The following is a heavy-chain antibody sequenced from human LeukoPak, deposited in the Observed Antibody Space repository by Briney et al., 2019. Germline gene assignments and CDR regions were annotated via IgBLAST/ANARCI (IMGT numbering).Heavy chain of an antibody. J-gene: IGHJ4*02. CDR1: GGSISSYY. CDR3: ARQNSNYVIHY. V-gene: IGHV4-4*09. CDR2: IYTSGST. D-gene: IGHD4-11*01. Sequence: SETLSLTCTVSGGSISSYYWSWIRQPPGKGLEWIGYIYTSGSTNYNPSLKSRVTISVDTSKNQFSLKLSSVTAADTAVYYCARQNSNYVIHYWGQGTLVTVPS.